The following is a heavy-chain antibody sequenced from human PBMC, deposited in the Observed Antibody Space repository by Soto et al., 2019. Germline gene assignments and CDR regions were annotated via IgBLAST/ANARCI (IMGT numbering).Heavy chain of an antibody. CDR1: GGSISSGGYS. CDR2: IYHSGST. D-gene: IGHD3-10*01. CDR3: ARGLVTYGSGSSLWDWFDP. Sequence: QLQLQESGSGLVKPSQTLSLTCAVSGGSISSGGYSWSWIRQPPGKGLEWIGYIYHSGSTYYNPSLKSRVTISVDRSKNQFSLKLSSVTAADTAVYYCARGLVTYGSGSSLWDWFDPWGQGTLVTVSS. V-gene: IGHV4-30-2*01. J-gene: IGHJ5*02.